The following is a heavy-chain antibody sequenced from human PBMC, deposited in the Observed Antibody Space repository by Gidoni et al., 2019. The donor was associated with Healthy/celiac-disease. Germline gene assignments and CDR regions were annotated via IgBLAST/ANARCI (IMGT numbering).Heavy chain of an antibody. V-gene: IGHV4-61*01. D-gene: IGHD5-18*01. CDR3: ARVPGVYSYGQDAFDI. CDR1: GGSVSSGSYY. J-gene: IGHJ3*02. Sequence: QVQLQESGPGLVKPSETLSLTCTVSGGSVSSGSYYWSWIRQPPGKGLEWIGYIYYSGSTNYNPSLKSRVTISVDTSKNQFSLKLSSVTAADTAVYYCARVPGVYSYGQDAFDIWGQGTMVTVSS. CDR2: IYYSGST.